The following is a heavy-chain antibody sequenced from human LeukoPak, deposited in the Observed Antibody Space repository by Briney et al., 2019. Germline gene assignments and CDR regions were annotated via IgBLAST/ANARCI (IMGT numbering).Heavy chain of an antibody. J-gene: IGHJ4*02. V-gene: IGHV1-8*03. Sequence: GASVKVSCKASGYTFTSYDINGVRQASGQGREWMGWMNPNSGNTGYAQKFQGRVTITRNTSISTAYMELSSLRSEDTAVYYCASRSKYSSSAWIDYWGQGTLVTVSS. D-gene: IGHD6-6*01. CDR1: GYTFTSYD. CDR3: ASRSKYSSSAWIDY. CDR2: MNPNSGNT.